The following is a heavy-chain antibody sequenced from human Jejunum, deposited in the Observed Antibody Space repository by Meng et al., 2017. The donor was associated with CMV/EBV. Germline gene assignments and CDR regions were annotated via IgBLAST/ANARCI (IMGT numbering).Heavy chain of an antibody. V-gene: IGHV1-18*01. J-gene: IGHJ5*02. CDR1: GYIFNNYG. D-gene: IGHD1-14*01. CDR3: ARDLPGGTKGTWLDL. CDR2: ISAYNGNT. Sequence: QVQLGQSGAGVKKPGASVKVPCKASGYIFNNYGVSGVRQAPGQGPEWMGWISAYNGNTNYAQNFQGRFTMTTDTSTSTAYMELRSLRSDDTAVHYCARDLPGGTKGTWLDLWGQGTLVTVSS.